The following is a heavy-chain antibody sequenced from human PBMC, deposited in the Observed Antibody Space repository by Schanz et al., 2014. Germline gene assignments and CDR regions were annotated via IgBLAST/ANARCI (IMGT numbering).Heavy chain of an antibody. CDR1: GFTLSSYG. CDR2: MNESHSTI. CDR3: AKDRSWDYDSSGYFDY. V-gene: IGHV3-23*04. D-gene: IGHD3-22*01. J-gene: IGHJ4*02. Sequence: VRLVESGGGVVQPGRSLRLSCAASGFTLSSYGMHWVRQARGKGLEWVSAMNESHSTIYYADSVRGRFTISRDNSKNTLYLQMNSLRAEDTAVYYCAKDRSWDYDSSGYFDYWGQGTLVTVSS.